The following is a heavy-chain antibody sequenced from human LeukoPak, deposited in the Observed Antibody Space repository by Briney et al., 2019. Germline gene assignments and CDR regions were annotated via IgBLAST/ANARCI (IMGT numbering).Heavy chain of an antibody. D-gene: IGHD6-19*01. Sequence: GGSLRLSCAASGFTFSSYSMNWVRQAPGKGLEWVSSISSSSSYIYYADSVKGRFTISRDNAKNSLYLQMNSLRAEDTAVYYCARALYNRGWYPDYFDSWGQGALVTVSS. CDR2: ISSSSSYI. V-gene: IGHV3-21*01. CDR1: GFTFSSYS. CDR3: ARALYNRGWYPDYFDS. J-gene: IGHJ4*02.